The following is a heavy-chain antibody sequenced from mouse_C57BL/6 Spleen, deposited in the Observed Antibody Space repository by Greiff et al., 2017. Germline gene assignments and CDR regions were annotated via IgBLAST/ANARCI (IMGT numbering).Heavy chain of an antibody. CDR1: GYAFSSSW. Sequence: VKLQESGPELVKPGASVKISCKASGYAFSSSWMNWVKQRPGKGLEWIGRIYPGDGDTNYNGKFKGKATLTADKSSSTAYMQLSSLTSEDSAVYFCARELTGTEYFDYWGQGTTLTVSS. V-gene: IGHV1-82*01. D-gene: IGHD4-1*01. CDR2: IYPGDGDT. CDR3: ARELTGTEYFDY. J-gene: IGHJ2*01.